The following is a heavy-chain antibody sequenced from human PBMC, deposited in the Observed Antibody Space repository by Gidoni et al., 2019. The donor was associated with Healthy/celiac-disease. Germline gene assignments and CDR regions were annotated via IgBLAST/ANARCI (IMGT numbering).Heavy chain of an antibody. J-gene: IGHJ4*02. D-gene: IGHD6-19*01. Sequence: EVQLVESGGGLVKPGGSLRLSCAASGFTFSSYSMNWVRQAPGKGLEWVSSISSSSSYIYYADSVKGRFTISRDNAKNSLYLQMNSLRAEDTAVYYCARAWSSAPIFDYWGQGTLVTVSS. V-gene: IGHV3-21*01. CDR3: ARAWSSAPIFDY. CDR1: GFTFSSYS. CDR2: ISSSSSYI.